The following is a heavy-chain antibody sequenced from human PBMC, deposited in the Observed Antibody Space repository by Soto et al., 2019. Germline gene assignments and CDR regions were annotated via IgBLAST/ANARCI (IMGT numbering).Heavy chain of an antibody. J-gene: IGHJ4*02. Sequence: GGSLSLSCAVSGFPFSSYGMHWVRQAPGKGLEWVSAISGSGGSTYYADSVKGRFTISRDNSKNTLYLQMNSLRAEDTAVYYCAKRGYSEEFDYWGQGTLVTVSS. CDR2: ISGSGGST. V-gene: IGHV3-23*01. CDR3: AKRGYSEEFDY. D-gene: IGHD2-2*03. CDR1: GFPFSSYG.